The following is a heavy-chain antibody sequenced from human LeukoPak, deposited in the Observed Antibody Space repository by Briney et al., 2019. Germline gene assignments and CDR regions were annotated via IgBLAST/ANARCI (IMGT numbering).Heavy chain of an antibody. CDR3: ARTLVEVPGHSDLFDF. D-gene: IGHD2-2*01. CDR2: MNPDGSAT. CDR1: GFSFSNFW. J-gene: IGHJ4*02. V-gene: IGHV3-7*01. Sequence: GGSLRLSCGASGFSFSNFWMSWIRQAPGKGLERVANMNPDGSATYYLDSVKGRFNISRDNDKTSVYLQMNSLRPDDTAVYYCARTLVEVPGHSDLFDFWGQGTLVTVSS.